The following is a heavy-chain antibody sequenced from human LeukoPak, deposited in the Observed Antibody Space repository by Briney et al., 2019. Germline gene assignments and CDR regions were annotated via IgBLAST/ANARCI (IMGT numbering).Heavy chain of an antibody. CDR2: IYTGGRT. Sequence: GGSLRLSCXXSGFTVSGNYMSWVRQAPGKGLERGSVIYTGGRTYYTDSVKGRFTISRDNSNNPLYLQMDSLRAEDTAVYYCARGPRGSGSFDFWGQGTLVTVSS. D-gene: IGHD3-10*01. V-gene: IGHV3-53*01. CDR3: ARGPRGSGSFDF. CDR1: GFTVSGNY. J-gene: IGHJ4*02.